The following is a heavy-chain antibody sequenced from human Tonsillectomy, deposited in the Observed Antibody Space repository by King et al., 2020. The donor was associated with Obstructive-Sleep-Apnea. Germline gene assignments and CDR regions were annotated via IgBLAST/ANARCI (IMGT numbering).Heavy chain of an antibody. Sequence: VQLQESGPGLVKPSETLSLTCTVSGGSISSYYWSWLRQPPGKGLEWIGYFYYSGSTNYNPSLKSRVTISVDTSKNQFSLKLISGTAADTAVYYGARGPVGQWLVLDYWGQGTRGTVSA. CDR3: ARGPVGQWLVLDY. CDR2: FYYSGST. J-gene: IGHJ4*02. CDR1: GGSISSYY. V-gene: IGHV4-59*01. D-gene: IGHD6-19*01.